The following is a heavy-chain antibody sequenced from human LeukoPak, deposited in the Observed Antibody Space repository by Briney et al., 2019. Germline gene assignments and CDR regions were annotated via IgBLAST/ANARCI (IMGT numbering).Heavy chain of an antibody. CDR1: GVTFGDYG. CDR2: INWNGGST. CDR3: ATDYCGGGCYSFDY. D-gene: IGHD2-21*01. V-gene: IGHV3-20*04. J-gene: IGHJ4*02. Sequence: GGSLRLSCAVSGVTFGDYGMSWVRQPPGKGLEWVSGINWNGGSTGYADSVKSRSTTFEDNANKSVYLKMHSLTGEAAALYYCATDYCGGGCYSFDYWGQGTLVTVSS.